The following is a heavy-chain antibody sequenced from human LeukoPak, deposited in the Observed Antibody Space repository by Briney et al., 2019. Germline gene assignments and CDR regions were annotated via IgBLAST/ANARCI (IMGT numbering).Heavy chain of an antibody. D-gene: IGHD1-26*01. CDR3: ASYRGLSGATHFDY. J-gene: IGHJ4*02. CDR2: IIPIFGTA. CDR1: GGTFSSYA. V-gene: IGHV1-69*05. Sequence: SVKVSCKASGGTFSSYAISWVRQAPGQGLEWMGGIIPIFGTANYAQKFQGRVTMTRDTSTSTVYMELSRLRSDDTAVYYCASYRGLSGATHFDYWGQGTLVTVSS.